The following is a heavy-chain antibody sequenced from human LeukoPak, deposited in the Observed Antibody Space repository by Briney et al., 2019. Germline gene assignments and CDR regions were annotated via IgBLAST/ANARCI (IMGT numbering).Heavy chain of an antibody. CDR2: ISNSSNYI. CDR3: ARGPPADY. CDR1: GFTFSAYS. V-gene: IGHV3-21*01. Sequence: GGSLRLSCAASGFTFSAYSMNWVRQAPGKGLDWVSSISNSSNYIYYADSVKGRFTISRDNAKNSLYLQINSLRAEDTAVYYCARGPPADYWGQGTLVTVSS. J-gene: IGHJ4*02.